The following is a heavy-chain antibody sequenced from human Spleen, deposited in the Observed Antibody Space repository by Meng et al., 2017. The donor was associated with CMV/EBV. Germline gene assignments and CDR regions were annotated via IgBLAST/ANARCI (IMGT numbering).Heavy chain of an antibody. Sequence: GSLRLSCAASGFTFRSFLMYWIRQPPGKGLEWIGEINHSGSTNYNPSLKSRVTISVDTSKNQFSLKLSSVTAADTAVYYCARYYFGSGVPPIWGQGTMVAVSS. J-gene: IGHJ3*02. CDR3: ARYYFGSGVPPI. D-gene: IGHD3-10*01. CDR1: GFTFRSFL. V-gene: IGHV4-34*01. CDR2: INHSGST.